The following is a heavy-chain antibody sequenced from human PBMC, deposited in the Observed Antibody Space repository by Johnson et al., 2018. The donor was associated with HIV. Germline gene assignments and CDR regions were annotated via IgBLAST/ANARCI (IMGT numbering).Heavy chain of an antibody. J-gene: IGHJ3*01. D-gene: IGHD6-13*01. CDR1: GFNFDVYA. V-gene: IGHV3-9*01. CDR2: ISWNSGTI. CDR3: TKDLRSWIAGAEFGAFDV. Sequence: VESGGDLVQPGRSLKLACAASGFNFDVYAMHWVRQVLGKGLEWVSTISWNSGTIRYADSVKGRFTISRDNAKKFLYLEMNSLRAEDTAFYYCTKDLRSWIAGAEFGAFDVWGQGTMVTVSS.